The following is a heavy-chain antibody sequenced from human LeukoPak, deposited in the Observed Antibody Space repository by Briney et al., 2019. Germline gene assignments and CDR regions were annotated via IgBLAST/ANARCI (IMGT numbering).Heavy chain of an antibody. V-gene: IGHV3-23*01. CDR1: GLTFSRYA. Sequence: PGGSLRLSCAASGLTFSRYAMTWVRQAPGKGLEWVSSISGGGTGTYYADSVKGRFTISRDNSKNTLYLQMNSLRAEDTAVYYCAKDTGLSEYYDILTGYLHLDAFDIWGQGTMVTVSS. D-gene: IGHD3-9*01. J-gene: IGHJ3*02. CDR3: AKDTGLSEYYDILTGYLHLDAFDI. CDR2: ISGGGTGT.